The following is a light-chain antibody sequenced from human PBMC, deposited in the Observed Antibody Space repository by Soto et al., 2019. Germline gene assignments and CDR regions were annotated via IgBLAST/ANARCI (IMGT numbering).Light chain of an antibody. CDR2: GNR. J-gene: IGLJ3*02. V-gene: IGLV1-40*01. CDR1: NSNLGAGYD. Sequence: QSVLTQPPSVSGAPGQRVNISCTGTNSNLGAGYDVHWYQQLPGAAPKLVIFGNRNRPSGVPERFSGSKSGTSASLAITGLQAEDEADYYCQAYDYSLTASVFGGGTKLTVL. CDR3: QAYDYSLTASV.